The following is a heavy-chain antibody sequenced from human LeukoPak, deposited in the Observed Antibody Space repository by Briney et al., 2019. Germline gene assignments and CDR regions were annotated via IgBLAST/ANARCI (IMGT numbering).Heavy chain of an antibody. V-gene: IGHV4-4*09. CDR3: SREYSSGWYSSFDY. J-gene: IGHJ4*02. D-gene: IGHD6-19*01. CDR2: IHTSGST. CDR1: GDSSSNY. Sequence: PSETLSLSCTVSGDSSSNYWSWIRQPPGKGLEWIGYIHTSGSTNYNPSLKSRVTISLDTSKSQFSLRLTSVTAADTAVYYCSREYSSGWYSSFDYWGQGTLVSVSS.